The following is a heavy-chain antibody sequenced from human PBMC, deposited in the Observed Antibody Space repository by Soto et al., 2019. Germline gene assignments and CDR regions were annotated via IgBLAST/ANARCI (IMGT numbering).Heavy chain of an antibody. J-gene: IGHJ4*02. V-gene: IGHV3-33*01. Sequence: GGSLRLSCAASGFTFSSYGMHWVRQAPGKGLEWVAVIWYDGSNKYYADSVKGRFTISRDNSKNTLYLQMNSLRAEDTAVYYCARETGPRDLSYWGQGTLVTVSS. CDR3: ARETGPRDLSY. CDR1: GFTFSSYG. CDR2: IWYDGSNK.